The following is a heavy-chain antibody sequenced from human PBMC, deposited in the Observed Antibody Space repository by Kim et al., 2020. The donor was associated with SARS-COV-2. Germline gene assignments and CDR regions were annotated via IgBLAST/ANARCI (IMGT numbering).Heavy chain of an antibody. J-gene: IGHJ3*02. D-gene: IGHD3-10*01. CDR3: ARDSAYFKDCYGSRSRDGFDI. CDR1: GYTFTSYG. Sequence: ASVKVSCKASGYTFTSYGISWVRQAPGQGLEWMGWISAYNGYTNFAQKFQGIFTMTTDTFTSTAYMELRSLRSDDTAVYYCARDSAYFKDCYGSRSRDGFDIAGKGTKVTVSS. V-gene: IGHV1-18*04. CDR2: ISAYNGYT.